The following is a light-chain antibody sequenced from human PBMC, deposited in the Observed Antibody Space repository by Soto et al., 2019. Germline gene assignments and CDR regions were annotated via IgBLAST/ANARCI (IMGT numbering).Light chain of an antibody. CDR1: QSVSSY. V-gene: IGKV3-11*01. CDR3: QQRSNWPPA. J-gene: IGKJ1*01. CDR2: DAS. Sequence: EIVSKQSPATVSLSPGERATLHCRASQSVSSYLAWYQQKPGQAPRLLIYDASNRATGIPARFSGSGSGTDFTLTISSLEPEDFAVYYCQQRSNWPPAFGQGTKV.